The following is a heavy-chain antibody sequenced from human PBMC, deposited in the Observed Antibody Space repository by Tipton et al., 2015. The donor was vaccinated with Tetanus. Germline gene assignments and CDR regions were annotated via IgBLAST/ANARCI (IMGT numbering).Heavy chain of an antibody. CDR2: ITVSGGRA. J-gene: IGHJ4*01. CDR3: AEGGELLLLRVFDY. Sequence: SLRLSCTASGFTFSDYATNWVRQAPGKGLEWVSGITVSGGRARYADPVEGRFAISRDNSKNTLYLQMSGLRVEDTAVYYFAEGGELLLLRVFDYWGHGTLVTVSS. D-gene: IGHD1-26*01. V-gene: IGHV3-23*01. CDR1: GFTFSDYA.